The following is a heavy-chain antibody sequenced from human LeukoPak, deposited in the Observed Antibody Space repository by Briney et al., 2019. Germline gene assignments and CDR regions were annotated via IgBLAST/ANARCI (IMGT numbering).Heavy chain of an antibody. CDR2: INPNSGDT. V-gene: IGHV1-2*02. CDR1: GYTFTGHY. D-gene: IGHD3-3*01. J-gene: IGHJ6*03. Sequence: GASLKVSCKASGYTFTGHYIHWLRQAPGQGFEWMGWINPNSGDTTYAQKFQGRVTMTRDTSISTAYLELSRLRSDDTAMYYCARTAEYFLAFWSGDLQESYMVVWGKGTTVTVSS. CDR3: ARTAEYFLAFWSGDLQESYMVV.